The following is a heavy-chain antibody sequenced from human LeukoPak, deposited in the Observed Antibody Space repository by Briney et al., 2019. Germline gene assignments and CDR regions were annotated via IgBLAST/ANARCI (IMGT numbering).Heavy chain of an antibody. CDR3: ARGGSCPDY. J-gene: IGHJ4*02. Sequence: PGGSLRLSCAASGFTFSSYWMSWVRQAPGKGLEWVANMKQDGSAKNYVDSVKGRFTISRDNAKNSRYLQMNSLSTEDTAVYYCARGGSCPDYWGQGTLVTVSS. V-gene: IGHV3-7*04. CDR1: GFTFSSYW. D-gene: IGHD1-26*01. CDR2: MKQDGSAK.